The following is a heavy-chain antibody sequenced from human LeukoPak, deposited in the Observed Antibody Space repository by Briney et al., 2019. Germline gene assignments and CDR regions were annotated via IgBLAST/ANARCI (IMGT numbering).Heavy chain of an antibody. CDR1: GGSISSYY. CDR2: IYYSGST. J-gene: IGHJ5*02. Sequence: SSETLSLTCTVSGGSISSYYWSWIRQPPGKGLEWIGYIYYSGSTNYNPSLKSRVTISVDTSKNQFSLKLSSVTAADTAVYYCARLRFLEWPNWFDPWGQGTLVTVSS. CDR3: ARLRFLEWPNWFDP. V-gene: IGHV4-59*01. D-gene: IGHD3-3*01.